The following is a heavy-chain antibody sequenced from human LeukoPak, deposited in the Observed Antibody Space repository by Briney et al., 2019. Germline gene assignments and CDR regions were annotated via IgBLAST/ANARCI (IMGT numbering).Heavy chain of an antibody. CDR3: ARDSRGYSYGFFDY. V-gene: IGHV3-48*02. Sequence: PGGSLRLSCAASAFPFSSYSMNWVRQAPGKGLEWVSYISSSGSPIFYADSVKGRFSITRDNVKNSLYLEMNSLRDEDSAVYYCARDSRGYSYGFFDYWGLGTLVTASS. D-gene: IGHD5-18*01. CDR1: AFPFSSYS. J-gene: IGHJ4*02. CDR2: ISSSGSPI.